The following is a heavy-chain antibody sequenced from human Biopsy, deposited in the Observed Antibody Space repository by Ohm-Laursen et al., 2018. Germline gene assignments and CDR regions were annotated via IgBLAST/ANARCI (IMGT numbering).Heavy chain of an antibody. D-gene: IGHD2-8*02. J-gene: IGHJ6*02. Sequence: GTLSFTCTVSGGSISSDYWSWIRQTPGKGLEWIGYIYYSGSTNYNPSLKSRVTISVDTSKNQFSLRLNSVTAADTAVYYCARATKSTGWPYYYFYGMDVWGQGTTVTVSS. CDR2: IYYSGST. CDR3: ARATKSTGWPYYYFYGMDV. CDR1: GGSISSDY. V-gene: IGHV4-59*01.